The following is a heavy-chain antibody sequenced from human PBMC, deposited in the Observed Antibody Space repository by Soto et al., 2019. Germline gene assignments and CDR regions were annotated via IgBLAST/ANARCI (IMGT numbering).Heavy chain of an antibody. CDR1: GFTFSSYG. V-gene: IGHV3-30*18. CDR3: AKDASVYDFWSGYPNNYYYYGMDV. CDR2: ISYDGSNK. Sequence: GGSLRLSCAASGFTFSSYGMHWVRQAPGKGLEWVAVISYDGSNKYYADSVKGRFTISRDNSKNTLYLQMNSLRAEDTAVYYCAKDASVYDFWSGYPNNYYYYGMDVWGQGTTVTVSS. J-gene: IGHJ6*02. D-gene: IGHD3-3*01.